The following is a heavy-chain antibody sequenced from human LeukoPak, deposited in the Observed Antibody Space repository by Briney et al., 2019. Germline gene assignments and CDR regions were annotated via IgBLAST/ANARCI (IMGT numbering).Heavy chain of an antibody. Sequence: RASVKVSCKASGYTFTGYYMHWVRQAPGQGLEWMGWINPNSGGTNYAQKFQGRVTMTRDTSISTAYMEPSRLRSDDTAVYYCARLSAAAGIFDYWGQGTLVTVSS. J-gene: IGHJ4*02. CDR1: GYTFTGYY. D-gene: IGHD6-13*01. CDR2: INPNSGGT. V-gene: IGHV1-2*02. CDR3: ARLSAAAGIFDY.